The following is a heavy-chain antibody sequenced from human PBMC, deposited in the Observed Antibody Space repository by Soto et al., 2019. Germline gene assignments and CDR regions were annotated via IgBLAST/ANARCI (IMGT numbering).Heavy chain of an antibody. CDR2: AHHSGRT. Sequence: PSETLSLTCTVSGDSMSSSNWWNWVRQPPGKGLEWIGEAHHSGRTNYNPSLKSRFTISRDRSKNTVYLQMDGLRTEDTAVYHCAKLGPYGSESYSFRYNWIDPWGQGTLVTVSS. CDR1: GDSMSSSNW. CDR3: AKLGPYGSESYSFRYNWIDP. V-gene: IGHV4-4*02. D-gene: IGHD3-10*01. J-gene: IGHJ5*02.